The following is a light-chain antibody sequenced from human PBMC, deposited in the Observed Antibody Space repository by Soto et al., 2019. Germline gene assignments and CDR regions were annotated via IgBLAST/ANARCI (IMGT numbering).Light chain of an antibody. CDR3: QSYDSSLAGFV. CDR1: SSNIGARFD. CDR2: VNT. J-gene: IGLJ1*01. Sequence: QSVLTQPPSVSGAPGQRVTISCTGSSSNIGARFDVHWYRHLPGTAPKLLISVNTNGPSGVADRFSGSKSGTSASLAIAGLRAEDEADYYCQSYDSSLAGFVFGTGTKVTVI. V-gene: IGLV1-40*01.